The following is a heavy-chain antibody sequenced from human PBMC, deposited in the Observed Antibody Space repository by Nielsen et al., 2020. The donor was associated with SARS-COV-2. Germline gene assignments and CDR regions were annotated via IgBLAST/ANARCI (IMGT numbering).Heavy chain of an antibody. CDR3: ARDESSSWPSFDY. D-gene: IGHD6-13*01. CDR2: FDPEDGET. Sequence: ASVKVSCKVSGYTLTELSMHWVRQAPGKGLEWMGGFDPEDGETIYAQKFQGRVTITADESTSTAYMELSSLRSDDTAVYYCARDESSSWPSFDYWGQGTLVTVSS. V-gene: IGHV1-24*01. J-gene: IGHJ4*02. CDR1: GYTLTELS.